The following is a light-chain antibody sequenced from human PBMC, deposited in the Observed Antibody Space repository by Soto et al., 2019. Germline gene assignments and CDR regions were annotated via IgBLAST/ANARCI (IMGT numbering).Light chain of an antibody. CDR1: SSNIGSNY. CDR3: AAWDDSLSGVV. J-gene: IGLJ2*01. CDR2: RNN. V-gene: IGLV1-47*01. Sequence: QSALTQPPSASGTPGQRVTISCSGSSSNIGSNYVYSYQQLPGTAPKLLIYRNNQRPSGVPDRFSGSKSGTSASLAISGLRYEDEADYYCAAWDDSLSGVVFGGGTKVTVL.